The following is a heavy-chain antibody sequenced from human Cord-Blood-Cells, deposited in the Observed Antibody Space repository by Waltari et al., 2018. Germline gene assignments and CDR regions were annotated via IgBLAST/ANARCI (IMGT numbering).Heavy chain of an antibody. CDR1: GGSISSSSSY. D-gene: IGHD6-6*01. Sequence: QLQLQESGPGLVKPSETLSLTCTVSGGSISSSSSYWGWIRQPPGKGLEWLGSIYYSGSTYYNPSLKSRVTISVDTSKNQFSLKLSSVTAADTAVYYCARQYSSSSRYFDYWGQGTLVTVSS. V-gene: IGHV4-39*01. J-gene: IGHJ4*02. CDR3: ARQYSSSSRYFDY. CDR2: IYYSGST.